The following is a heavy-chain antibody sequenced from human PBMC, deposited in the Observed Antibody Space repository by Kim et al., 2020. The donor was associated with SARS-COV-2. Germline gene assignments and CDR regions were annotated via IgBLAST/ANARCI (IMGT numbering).Heavy chain of an antibody. J-gene: IGHJ6*03. CDR1: GGSISSYY. CDR3: ARPTSLGGAPYYYMDV. V-gene: IGHV4-59*08. Sequence: SETLSLTCTVSGGSISSYYWSWIRQPPGKGLEWIGYIYYSGSTNYNPSLKSRVTISVDTSKNQFSLKLSSVTAADTAVYYCARPTSLGGAPYYYMDVWGKGTTVTVSS. CDR2: IYYSGST. D-gene: IGHD3-10*01.